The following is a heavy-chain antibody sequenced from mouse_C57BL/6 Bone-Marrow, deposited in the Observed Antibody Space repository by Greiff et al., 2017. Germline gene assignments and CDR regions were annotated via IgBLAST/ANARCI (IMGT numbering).Heavy chain of an antibody. CDR2: IYIGNGYT. CDR1: GYTFTSYG. Sequence: EVQLQESGAELVRPGSSVKMSCKTSGYTFTSYGINWVKQRPGQGLEWIGYIYIGNGYTEYNETFKGKATLTSDTSYSTAYMQLSSLTSEDSAVFLCARGEYIFYGIPYAMDYGGQGTSVTVSS. V-gene: IGHV1-58*01. J-gene: IGHJ4*01. D-gene: IGHD2-1*01. CDR3: ARGEYIFYGIPYAMDY.